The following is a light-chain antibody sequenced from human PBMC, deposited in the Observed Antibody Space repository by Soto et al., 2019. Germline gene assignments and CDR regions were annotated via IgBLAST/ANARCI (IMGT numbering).Light chain of an antibody. J-gene: IGLJ2*01. CDR3: ATWDDSLNGVL. V-gene: IGLV1-44*01. CDR1: SSNIGSNS. CDR2: GHN. Sequence: QSVLTQPPSVSGTPGQRVTIPCSGSSSNIGSNSVNWYHQVPGTAPKLLLDGHNRRPSGVPDRFSGSKSGTSASLAISGPYAEDEADYFCATWDDSLNGVLFGGGTKLTVL.